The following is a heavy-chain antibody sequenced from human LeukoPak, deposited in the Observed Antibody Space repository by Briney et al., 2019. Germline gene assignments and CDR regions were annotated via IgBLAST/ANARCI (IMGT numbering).Heavy chain of an antibody. CDR1: GYTFTSYG. CDR3: ARPRRCSSTSCTDAFDI. V-gene: IGHV1-18*01. CDR2: ISAYNGNT. D-gene: IGHD2-2*01. Sequence: GASVKVSCKASGYTFTSYGISWVRQAPGQGLEWMGWISAYNGNTNYAQKLQGRVTMTTDTYTSTAYMELRSLRSDDTAVYYCARPRRCSSTSCTDAFDIWGQGTMVTVSS. J-gene: IGHJ3*02.